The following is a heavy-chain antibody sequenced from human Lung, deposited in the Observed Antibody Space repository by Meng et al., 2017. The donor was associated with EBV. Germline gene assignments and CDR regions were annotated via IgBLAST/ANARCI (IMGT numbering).Heavy chain of an antibody. J-gene: IGHJ4*02. CDR2: INENGGIT. Sequence: EVQLVESGCAWVQPGGSRRLSGAASGFTFSRYWMHWVRQAPGKGLVWVSRINENGGITSYAESVKGRFTIFRDNTRNTLFLQMNSLRAEDTALYFCSRDLAGAYDDWGQGTLVTVAS. V-gene: IGHV3-74*01. CDR1: GFTFSRYW. D-gene: IGHD2-21*01. CDR3: SRDLAGAYDD.